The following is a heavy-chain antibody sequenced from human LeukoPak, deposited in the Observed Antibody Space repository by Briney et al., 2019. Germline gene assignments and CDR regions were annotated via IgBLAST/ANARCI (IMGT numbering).Heavy chain of an antibody. CDR2: ISDTGNT. J-gene: IGHJ4*02. D-gene: IGHD2-15*01. Sequence: GGSLRLSCVVSGFTLPYGMSWVRQAPGKGLEWVSAISDTGNTYHADSVKGRFTISRDSSKNTLFLQMNRLRPEDAAVYYCAKAPVTTCRGAFCYPFDYWGLGTLVTVSS. CDR1: GFTLPYG. CDR3: AKAPVTTCRGAFCYPFDY. V-gene: IGHV3-23*01.